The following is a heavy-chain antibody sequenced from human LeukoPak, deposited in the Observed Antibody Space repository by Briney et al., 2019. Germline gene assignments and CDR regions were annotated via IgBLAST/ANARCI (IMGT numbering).Heavy chain of an antibody. CDR2: ISFDGTNK. D-gene: IGHD6-13*01. CDR1: GFTFSSYG. J-gene: IGHJ4*02. CDR3: AKGGGTGYSSSWYSN. V-gene: IGHV3-30*18. Sequence: GRSLRLSCAASGFTFSSYGMHWVRQAPGKGLEWVAVISFDGTNKFYADSVKGRFTISRDNSKKTVYLQMNSLRAEDAAVYYCAKGGGTGYSSSWYSNWGQGTLDSVSS.